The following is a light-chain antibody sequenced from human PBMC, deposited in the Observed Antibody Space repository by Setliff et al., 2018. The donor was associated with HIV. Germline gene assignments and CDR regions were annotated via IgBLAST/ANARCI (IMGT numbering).Light chain of an antibody. J-gene: IGLJ1*01. CDR3: SSYRSGNIGV. V-gene: IGLV2-14*03. CDR1: SSDVGGYNY. Sequence: QSVLTQPASVSGSPGQSITISCTGTSSDVGGYNYVSWYQHFPSRTPKLIIYDVRNRPPGVSSRFSGSKSGNTASLTISGLRAEDEADYYCSSYRSGNIGVFGGGTKVTVL. CDR2: DVR.